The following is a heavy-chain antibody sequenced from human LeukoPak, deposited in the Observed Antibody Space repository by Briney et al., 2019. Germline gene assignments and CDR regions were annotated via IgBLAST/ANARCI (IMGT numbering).Heavy chain of an antibody. CDR2: FDPEDGET. CDR1: GYTLTELS. Sequence: GASVKVSCKVSGYTLTELSMHWVRQAPGKGLEWMGGFDPEDGETIYAQKFQGRVTMTEDTSTDTAYMELSSLRSEDTAVYYCARWNDYGDKNAFDIWGQGTMVTVSS. J-gene: IGHJ3*02. V-gene: IGHV1-24*01. D-gene: IGHD4-17*01. CDR3: ARWNDYGDKNAFDI.